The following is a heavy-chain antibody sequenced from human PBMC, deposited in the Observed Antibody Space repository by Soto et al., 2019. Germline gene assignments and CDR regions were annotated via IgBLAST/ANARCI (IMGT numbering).Heavy chain of an antibody. Sequence: ASVKVSCKVSGYTLTELSMHWVRQAPGKGLEWMGGFDPEDGETIYAQKFQGRVTMTEDTSTDTAYMELSSLRSEDTAGYYCATVSPYSIITFGGVIESFDYWGQGTLVTVSS. CDR2: FDPEDGET. D-gene: IGHD3-16*02. CDR1: GYTLTELS. V-gene: IGHV1-24*01. J-gene: IGHJ4*02. CDR3: ATVSPYSIITFGGVIESFDY.